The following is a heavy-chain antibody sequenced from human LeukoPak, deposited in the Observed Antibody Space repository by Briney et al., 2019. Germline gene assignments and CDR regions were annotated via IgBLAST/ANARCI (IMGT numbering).Heavy chain of an antibody. CDR3: ARISPVEIDY. V-gene: IGHV4-34*01. Sequence: SETLSLTCAVYGGSFSGYYWSWIRQPPGKGLEWIGEINHSGSTNYNPSLKSRVTISVDTSKNQFSLKLSSVTAADTAVYYCARISPVEIDYWGQGTLVTVSS. D-gene: IGHD6-19*01. CDR2: INHSGST. CDR1: GGSFSGYY. J-gene: IGHJ4*02.